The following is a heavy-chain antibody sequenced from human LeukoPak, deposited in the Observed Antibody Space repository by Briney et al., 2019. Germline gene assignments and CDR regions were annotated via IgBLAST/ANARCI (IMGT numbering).Heavy chain of an antibody. CDR1: GFTFSSYA. CDR3: ARAGSSSYYYYYYGMDV. CDR2: ISYDGSNK. V-gene: IGHV3-30-3*01. D-gene: IGHD6-6*01. Sequence: GGSPRLSCAASGFTFSSYAMHWVRQAPGKGLEWVAVISYDGSNKYYADSVKGRFTISRDNSKNTLYLQMNSLRAEDTAVYYCARAGSSSYYYYYYGMDVWGQGTTVTVSS. J-gene: IGHJ6*02.